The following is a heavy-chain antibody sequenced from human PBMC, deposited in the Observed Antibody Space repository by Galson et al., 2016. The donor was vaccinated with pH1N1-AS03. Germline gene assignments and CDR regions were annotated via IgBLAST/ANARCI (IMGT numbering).Heavy chain of an antibody. Sequence: VRQAPGQGLEWMGWISAHNGYTKYAQKLQGRVTMTTDTSTSTAYMELRSLRSDDTAVCYCARAAGELLSSSDYWGQGTLVTVSS. J-gene: IGHJ4*02. CDR2: ISAHNGYT. D-gene: IGHD1-26*01. V-gene: IGHV1-18*01. CDR3: ARAAGELLSSSDY.